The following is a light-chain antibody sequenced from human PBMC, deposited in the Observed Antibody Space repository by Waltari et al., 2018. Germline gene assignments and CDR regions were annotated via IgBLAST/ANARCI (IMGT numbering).Light chain of an antibody. Sequence: ELVMTQSPASLSLSPGERASLSCRASQSISTNLAWYQQIPGQAPRLLIYGAYTRATGIPARFSGSVSGSEFTLTISSLQSEDFGVYYCQQYNDWPPWTFGQGTKVEIK. J-gene: IGKJ1*01. CDR3: QQYNDWPPWT. V-gene: IGKV3-15*01. CDR2: GAY. CDR1: QSISTN.